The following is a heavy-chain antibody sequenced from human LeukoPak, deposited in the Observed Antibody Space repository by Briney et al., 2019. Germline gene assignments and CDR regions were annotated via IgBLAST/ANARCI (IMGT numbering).Heavy chain of an antibody. V-gene: IGHV1-46*01. Sequence: ASVKVSCKASGYTFTSYYMHWVRQAPGQGLEWVGVINPSGGSTGYAQKFQGRVTMTRDTSTSTVYMELSSLRSEDTAVYYCARGRYCYGHFDYWGQGTLVTVSS. J-gene: IGHJ4*02. CDR2: INPSGGST. CDR1: GYTFTSYY. D-gene: IGHD5-18*01. CDR3: ARGRYCYGHFDY.